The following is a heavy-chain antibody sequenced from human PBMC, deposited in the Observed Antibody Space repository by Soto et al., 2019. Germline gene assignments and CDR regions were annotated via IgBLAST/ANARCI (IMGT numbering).Heavy chain of an antibody. CDR1: GFTFSNYW. J-gene: IGHJ3*02. CDR2: IKQDGSEK. CDR3: ARTLYDYGAYLDALDI. V-gene: IGHV3-7*01. D-gene: IGHD4-17*01. Sequence: EVQRVESGGGLVQPGGSLRLSCVVSGFTFSNYWMSWVRQAPGKGLEWVADIKQDGSEKYYVDSVKGRFTISRDNAKNSLSLPMNSLRSQDTAMYYCARTLYDYGAYLDALDIWGQGTMVTVST.